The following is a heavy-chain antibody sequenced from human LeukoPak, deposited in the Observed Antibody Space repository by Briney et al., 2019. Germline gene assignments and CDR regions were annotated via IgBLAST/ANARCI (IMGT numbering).Heavy chain of an antibody. Sequence: KSSETLSLTCTVSGGSISSYYWSWIRQPPGKGLEWIGYIYYSGSTNYNPSLKSRVTISVDTSKNQFSLKLSSVTAADTAVYYCARVSGLYDREGMDVWGQGTTVTVSS. J-gene: IGHJ6*02. D-gene: IGHD3-22*01. CDR1: GGSISSYY. CDR3: ARVSGLYDREGMDV. V-gene: IGHV4-59*01. CDR2: IYYSGST.